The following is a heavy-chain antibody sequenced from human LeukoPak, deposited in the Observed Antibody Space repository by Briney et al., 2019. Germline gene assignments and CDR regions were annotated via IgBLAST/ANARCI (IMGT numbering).Heavy chain of an antibody. D-gene: IGHD3-22*01. CDR3: ARDKDGSWVDSSGLRSLNY. V-gene: IGHV1-46*01. J-gene: IGHJ4*02. CDR1: GYTFTSYY. CDR2: INPSGGST. Sequence: GASVKVSCKASGYTFTSYYMHWVRQAPGQGLEWMGIINPSGGSTSYAQKFQGRVTMTRDTSTSTVHMELSSLRSEDTAVYYCARDKDGSWVDSSGLRSLNYWGQGTLVTVSS.